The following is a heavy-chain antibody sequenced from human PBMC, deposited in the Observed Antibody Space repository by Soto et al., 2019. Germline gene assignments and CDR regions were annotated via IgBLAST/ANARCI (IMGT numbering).Heavy chain of an antibody. Sequence: PGGSLRLSCAASGFTFTNNWIHWVRQAPGKGLVWVSRVNTFGSITNYADSVRGRFTISRDNAKNTLYLQMNSLRVEDTAVYYCVRGAPAASYXDYWGQGTLVTVSS. CDR1: GFTFTNNW. CDR3: VRGAPAASYXDY. V-gene: IGHV3-74*01. J-gene: IGHJ4*02. CDR2: VNTFGSIT. D-gene: IGHD2-21*01.